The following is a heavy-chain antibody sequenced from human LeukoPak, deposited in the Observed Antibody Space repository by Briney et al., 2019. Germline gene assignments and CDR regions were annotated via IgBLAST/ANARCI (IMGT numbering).Heavy chain of an antibody. CDR3: AGEDGGNSPGAFDI. V-gene: IGHV3-53*01. D-gene: IGHD4-23*01. CDR2: IYSGGST. J-gene: IGHJ3*02. Sequence: GGSLRLSCAASGFTFSSNYMSWVRQAPGKGLEWVSVIYSGGSTYYADSVKGRFTISRDNSKNTLYLQMNSLRAEDTAVYYCAGEDGGNSPGAFDIWGQGTMVTVSS. CDR1: GFTFSSNY.